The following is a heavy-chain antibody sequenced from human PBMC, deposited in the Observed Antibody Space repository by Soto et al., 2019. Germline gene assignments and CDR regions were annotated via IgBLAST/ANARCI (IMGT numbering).Heavy chain of an antibody. D-gene: IGHD1-26*01. V-gene: IGHV4-28*01. J-gene: IGHJ4*02. CDR2: IYYSGTT. CDR3: ARREIQGPIDY. Sequence: PSETLSLTYEVSGDSMSSSSWWGWIRQPPGKGLEWIGYIYYSGTTYYNPSLKSRVTMSVDTSKNQFSLKLTSVTAVDTAVYYCARREIQGPIDYWGQGTLVTVSS. CDR1: GDSMSSSSW.